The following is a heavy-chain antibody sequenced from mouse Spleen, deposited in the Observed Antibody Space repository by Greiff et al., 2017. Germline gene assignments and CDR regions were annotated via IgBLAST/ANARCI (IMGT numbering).Heavy chain of an antibody. CDR2: IDPSDSET. D-gene: IGHD3-3*01. V-gene: IGHV1-52*01. J-gene: IGHJ1*03. Sequence: QVQLQQPGAELVRPGSSVKLSCKASGYTFTSYWLHWVKQRPIQGLEWIGNIDPSDSETHYNQKFKDKATLTVDKSSSTAYMQLSSLTSEDSAVYYCARRGPSYWYFDVWGTGTTVTVSS. CDR3: ARRGPSYWYFDV. CDR1: GYTFTSYW.